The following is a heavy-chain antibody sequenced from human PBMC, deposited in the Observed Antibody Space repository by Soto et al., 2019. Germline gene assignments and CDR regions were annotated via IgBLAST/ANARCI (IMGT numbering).Heavy chain of an antibody. J-gene: IGHJ4*02. D-gene: IGHD2-2*02. CDR2: ISYDGSNK. CDR1: GFTFSSYA. CDR3: ARDPQDIVVVPAAILFSPAGIDY. V-gene: IGHV3-30-3*01. Sequence: GGSARLSCAASGFTFSSYAMHWVRQAPGKGLEWVAVISYDGSNKYYADSVKGRFTISRDNSKNTLYLQMNSLRAEDTAVYYCARDPQDIVVVPAAILFSPAGIDYWGQGTMVTVFS.